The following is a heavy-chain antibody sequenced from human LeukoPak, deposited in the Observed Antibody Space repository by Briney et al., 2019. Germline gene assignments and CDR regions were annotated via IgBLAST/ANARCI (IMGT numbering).Heavy chain of an antibody. CDR1: GYTFTSYG. D-gene: IGHD3-10*01. Sequence: ASVKVSCKASGYTFTSYGISWGRQAPGQGLEWMGWISAYNGNTNYAQKLQGRVTMTTDTSTSTAYMELRSLRSDDTAVYYCARVPVLLWFGEPPSYFDYWGQGTLVTVSS. J-gene: IGHJ4*02. CDR3: ARVPVLLWFGEPPSYFDY. CDR2: ISAYNGNT. V-gene: IGHV1-18*04.